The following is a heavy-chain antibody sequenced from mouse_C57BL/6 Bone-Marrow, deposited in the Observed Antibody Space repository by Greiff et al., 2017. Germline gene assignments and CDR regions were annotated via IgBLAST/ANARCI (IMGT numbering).Heavy chain of an antibody. J-gene: IGHJ3*01. CDR3: ARVYGGGLAY. CDR1: GFTFSDYY. D-gene: IGHD1-1*01. CDR2: INYDGSST. Sequence: EVQLVESEGGLVQPGSSMKLSCTASGFTFSDYYMAWVRQVPEKGLEWVANINYDGSSTYYLDSLKSRFIISRDNAKNILYLQMSSLKSEDTATYYCARVYGGGLAYWGQGTLVTVSA. V-gene: IGHV5-16*01.